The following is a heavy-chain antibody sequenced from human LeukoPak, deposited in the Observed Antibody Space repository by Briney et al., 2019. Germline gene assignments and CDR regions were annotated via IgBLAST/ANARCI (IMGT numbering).Heavy chain of an antibody. CDR3: ARHAPRDSSGTDAFDV. Sequence: SESLSLTCTVSGGSISNYYGSWIRQPPGKGRGWIAYIFFSVSPKYNPSLKSRVTLSVDTSKNQFSLKVISVTAADTAVYYCARHAPRDSSGTDAFDVWGQGTTVTVSS. J-gene: IGHJ3*01. CDR2: IFFSVSP. V-gene: IGHV4-59*08. D-gene: IGHD3-22*01. CDR1: GGSISNYY.